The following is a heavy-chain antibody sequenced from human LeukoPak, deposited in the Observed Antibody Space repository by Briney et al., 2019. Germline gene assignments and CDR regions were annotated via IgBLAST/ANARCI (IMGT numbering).Heavy chain of an antibody. D-gene: IGHD3-10*01. V-gene: IGHV3-21*04. CDR3: AKGLWFGELLSAFDI. CDR1: GFTFSSYS. J-gene: IGHJ3*02. Sequence: GGSLRLSCAASGFTFSSYSMNWVRQAPGKGLEWVSSISSSSSYIYYADSVKGRFTISRDNAKNSLYLQMNSLRAEDTAVYYCAKGLWFGELLSAFDIWGQGTMVTVSS. CDR2: ISSSSSYI.